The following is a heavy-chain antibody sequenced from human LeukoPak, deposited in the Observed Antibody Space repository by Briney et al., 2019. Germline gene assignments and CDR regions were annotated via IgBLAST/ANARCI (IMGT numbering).Heavy chain of an antibody. Sequence: PSETLSLTCAVYGGSFSGYYWSWIRQPPGKGLEWIGEINHSGSTNYNPSLKRGVTISVDTSKTQFSLKLSSVTAADTAVYYCARGRGYVGYCSSTRCPTFDPWGQGTLVTVSS. CDR2: INHSGST. D-gene: IGHD2-2*01. CDR3: ARGRGYVGYCSSTRCPTFDP. CDR1: GGSFSGYY. J-gene: IGHJ5*02. V-gene: IGHV4-34*01.